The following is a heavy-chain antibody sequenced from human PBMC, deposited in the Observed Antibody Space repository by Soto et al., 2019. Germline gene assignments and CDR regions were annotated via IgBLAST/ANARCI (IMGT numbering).Heavy chain of an antibody. CDR1: GFTFSDYY. D-gene: IGHD5-12*01. J-gene: IGHJ4*02. V-gene: IGHV3-11*01. Sequence: GGSLRLSCVASGFTFSDYYMSWIRQAPGKGLEWVSYISSSGSTIYYADSVKGRFTISRDNAKNSLYLQMNSLRAEDTAVYYCARFGEYSGYDGIKYYFDYWGQGTLVTVSS. CDR2: ISSSGSTI. CDR3: ARFGEYSGYDGIKYYFDY.